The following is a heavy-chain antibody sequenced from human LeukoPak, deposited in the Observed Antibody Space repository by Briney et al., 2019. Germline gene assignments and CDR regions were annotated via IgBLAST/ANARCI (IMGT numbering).Heavy chain of an antibody. Sequence: SETLSLTCTVSDGSISRSSYYWGWIRQPPGKGLEWIGSIYYSGSTYYNPSLKSRVTISVDTSKNQFSLKLSSVTAADTAVYYCARHPAQITIFGVVTESLFDYWGQGTLVTVSS. CDR3: ARHPAQITIFGVVTESLFDY. CDR1: DGSISRSSYY. J-gene: IGHJ4*02. V-gene: IGHV4-39*01. D-gene: IGHD3-3*01. CDR2: IYYSGST.